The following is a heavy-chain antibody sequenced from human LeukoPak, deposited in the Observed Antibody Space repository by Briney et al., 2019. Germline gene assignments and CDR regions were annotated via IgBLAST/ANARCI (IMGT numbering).Heavy chain of an antibody. D-gene: IGHD6-6*01. J-gene: IGHJ1*01. V-gene: IGHV4-39*07. Sequence: SETLSLTCTVSGGSISSSSYYWGWIRQPPGKGLEWIGSIYYSGSTYYNPSLKGRFTISRDNSKNTLFLQMNSLRAEDTAVYYCAKGPPSSSAQYFQHWGQGTLVTVSS. CDR1: GGSISSSSYY. CDR3: AKGPPSSSAQYFQH. CDR2: IYYSGST.